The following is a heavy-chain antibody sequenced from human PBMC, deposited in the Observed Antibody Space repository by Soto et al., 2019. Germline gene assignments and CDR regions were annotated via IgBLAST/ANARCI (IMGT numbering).Heavy chain of an antibody. V-gene: IGHV5-51*01. CDR2: IYPSDSDI. Sequence: GESLKISCQGSGYTFTSYWIGWVRQMPGEGLEWMGVIYPSDSDIRYSPSIQGKVTISADKSITTAYLQWSSLKAADTAMYYCVRSGTSSGRFSDYWGQGTLVTVSS. CDR1: GYTFTSYW. D-gene: IGHD2-15*01. CDR3: VRSGTSSGRFSDY. J-gene: IGHJ4*02.